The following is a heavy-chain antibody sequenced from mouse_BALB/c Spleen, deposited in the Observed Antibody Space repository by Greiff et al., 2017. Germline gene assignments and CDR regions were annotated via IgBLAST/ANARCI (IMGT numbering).Heavy chain of an antibody. CDR3: RRYNEGSAMDY. CDR2: IYPGNSDT. D-gene: IGHD2-14*01. J-gene: IGHJ4*01. Sequence: EVQLQESGTVLARPGASVKMSCKASGYTFTSYWMHWVKQRPGQGLEWIGAIYPGNSDTSYNQKFKGKAKLTAVTSTSTAYMELSSLTNEDSAVYYCRRYNEGSAMDYWGQGTSVTVSS. CDR1: GYTFTSYW. V-gene: IGHV1-5*01.